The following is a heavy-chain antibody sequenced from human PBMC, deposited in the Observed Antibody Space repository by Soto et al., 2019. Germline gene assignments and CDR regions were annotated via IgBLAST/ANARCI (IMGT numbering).Heavy chain of an antibody. Sequence: ASVKVSCKASGYTFTSYYMHWVRQAPGQGLEWMGIINPSGGSTSYAQKFQGRVTMTRDTSASTVYMELSSLRSEDTAVYYCAREKILGVAATGPFDYWGQGTLVTVSS. D-gene: IGHD2-15*01. V-gene: IGHV1-46*01. CDR2: INPSGGST. J-gene: IGHJ4*02. CDR3: AREKILGVAATGPFDY. CDR1: GYTFTSYY.